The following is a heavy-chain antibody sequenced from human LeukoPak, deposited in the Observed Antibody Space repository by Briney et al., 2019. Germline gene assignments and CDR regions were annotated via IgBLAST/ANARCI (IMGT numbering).Heavy chain of an antibody. Sequence: ASVKVSCKASGGTFSSYAISWVRQAPGQGLEWMGRIIPILGIANYAQKFQGRVTITADKSTSTAYMELSSLRSEDTAVYYCASSPQCSGGSCYSAKGAFDIWGQGTMVTVSS. V-gene: IGHV1-69*04. D-gene: IGHD2-15*01. J-gene: IGHJ3*02. CDR2: IIPILGIA. CDR1: GGTFSSYA. CDR3: ASSPQCSGGSCYSAKGAFDI.